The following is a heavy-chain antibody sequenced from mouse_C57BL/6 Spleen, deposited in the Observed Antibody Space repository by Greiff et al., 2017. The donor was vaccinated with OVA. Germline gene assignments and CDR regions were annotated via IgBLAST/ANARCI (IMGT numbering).Heavy chain of an antibody. CDR2: ISDGGSYT. CDR1: GFTFSSYA. V-gene: IGHV5-4*01. Sequence: VQLQQSGGGLVKPGGSLKLSCAASGFTFSSYAMSWVRQTPEKRLEWVATISDGGSYTYYPDNVKGRFTISRDNAKNNLYLQMSHLKSEDTAMYYCARGSYLYYFDYWGQGSTLTVSS. J-gene: IGHJ2*01. D-gene: IGHD3-1*01. CDR3: ARGSYLYYFDY.